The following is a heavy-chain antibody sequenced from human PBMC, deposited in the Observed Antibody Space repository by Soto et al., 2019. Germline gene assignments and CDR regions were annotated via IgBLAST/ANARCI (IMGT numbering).Heavy chain of an antibody. V-gene: IGHV3-23*01. J-gene: IGHJ3*02. CDR1: GFTFSSYA. D-gene: IGHD3-22*01. CDR3: AKELSNYDSSGYYLTDAFDI. Sequence: GGSLRLSCAASGFTFSSYAMSWVRQAPGKGLEWVSAISGSGGSTYYADSVKGRFTISRDNSKNTLYLQMNSLRAEDTAVYYCAKELSNYDSSGYYLTDAFDIWGQGTMVTVSS. CDR2: ISGSGGST.